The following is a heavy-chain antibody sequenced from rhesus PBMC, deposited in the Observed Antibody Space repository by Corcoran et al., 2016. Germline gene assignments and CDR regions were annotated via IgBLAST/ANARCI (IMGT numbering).Heavy chain of an antibody. CDR1: GFTVSSYW. D-gene: IGHD3-28*01. CDR3: TRATVGLYYFDY. J-gene: IGHJ4*01. Sequence: CAASGFTVSSYWMSWVRQAPGKGLEWLSDIYGSTMYYGDSVKGRFTVSRDNAENSLYLQMNSLGAEDTAVYYCTRATVGLYYFDYWGQGVLVTVSS. V-gene: IGHV3-11*01. CDR2: IYGSTM.